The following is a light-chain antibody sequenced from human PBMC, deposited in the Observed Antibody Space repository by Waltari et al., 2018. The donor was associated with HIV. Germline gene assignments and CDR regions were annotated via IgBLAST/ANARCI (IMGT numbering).Light chain of an antibody. CDR3: QQFDDQPPYT. CDR1: RDISNY. J-gene: IGKJ2*01. CDR2: DAS. Sequence: DIQMTQSPSSLSASVGDRVTISCQASRDISNYLNLYQVKPGEAPKLLIYDASNLQTGVPSRFSASGSGTHFNFTISSLQPDDIATYFCQQFDDQPPYTFGQGTKLDIK. V-gene: IGKV1-33*01.